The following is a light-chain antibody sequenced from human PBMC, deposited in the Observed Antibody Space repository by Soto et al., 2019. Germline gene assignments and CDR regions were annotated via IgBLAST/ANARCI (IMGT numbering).Light chain of an antibody. CDR2: STN. Sequence: QAVVTQEPSFSVSPGGTVTLTCGLSSGSVSTSYYPSWYQQTPGQAPRTLIYSTNTRSSGVPDRFSGSILGNKAALTITGAQADDEPDYYCVLYMGSGISVFGGGTKLTVL. CDR1: SGSVSTSYY. CDR3: VLYMGSGISV. J-gene: IGLJ2*01. V-gene: IGLV8-61*01.